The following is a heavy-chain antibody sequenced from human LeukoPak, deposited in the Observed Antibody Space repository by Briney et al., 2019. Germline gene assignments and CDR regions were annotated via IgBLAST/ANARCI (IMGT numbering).Heavy chain of an antibody. CDR3: ARVVSGSYYLDAFDI. CDR2: THRSGGST. Sequence: GGSLRLSCAASGFSFDDYGMNWVRQAPGKGLEWVSRTHRSGGSTGYTDSVKGRFTISRDNAKNSLYMQMNSLRAEDTALYYCARVVSGSYYLDAFDIWGQGTMVTVSS. D-gene: IGHD1-26*01. J-gene: IGHJ3*02. V-gene: IGHV3-20*04. CDR1: GFSFDDYG.